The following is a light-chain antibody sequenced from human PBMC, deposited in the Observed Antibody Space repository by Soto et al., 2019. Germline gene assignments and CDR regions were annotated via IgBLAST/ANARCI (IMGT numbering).Light chain of an antibody. Sequence: DIQMTQSPSSLSASVGDRVTITCRASQSISSYLNWYQQKPGKAPKLLIYAASSLQSGVPSRFSGSGSGTDFTLTISTLQPEDYATYYCQQRYSTPITFSQGTRLEIK. J-gene: IGKJ5*01. V-gene: IGKV1-39*01. CDR3: QQRYSTPIT. CDR1: QSISSY. CDR2: AAS.